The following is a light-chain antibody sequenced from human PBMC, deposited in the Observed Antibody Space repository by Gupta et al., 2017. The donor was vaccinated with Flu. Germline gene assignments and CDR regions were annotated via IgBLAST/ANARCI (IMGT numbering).Light chain of an antibody. V-gene: IGLV3-25*03. CDR2: KDS. Sequence: SYEFTQPPSVSVSPGQTARITCSGDALPKQCAHWYQQKPGKAPVVVIKKDSERQSGIPDRCSGSSSGTTVTFTIIGAQAEDDSYSDCQSEDRSGTEVFGPGTNLTVL. CDR1: ALPKQC. J-gene: IGLJ2*01. CDR3: QSEDRSGTEV.